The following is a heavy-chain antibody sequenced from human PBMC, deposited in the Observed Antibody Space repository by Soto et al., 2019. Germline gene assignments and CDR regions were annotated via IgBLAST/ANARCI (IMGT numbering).Heavy chain of an antibody. CDR1: GFIFENFG. D-gene: IGHD1-26*01. CDR2: ISGSGFKK. CDR3: AKNQGVELVPLATVDWFDP. Sequence: GGSLRLSCAASGFIFENFGMSWVRQAPGKGLEWISSISGSGFKKYYADSVEGRFTISRDNSKSTVYLELNNLSAEDTAVYHYAKNQGVELVPLATVDWFDPWGQGSVVTVSS. V-gene: IGHV3-23*01. J-gene: IGHJ5*02.